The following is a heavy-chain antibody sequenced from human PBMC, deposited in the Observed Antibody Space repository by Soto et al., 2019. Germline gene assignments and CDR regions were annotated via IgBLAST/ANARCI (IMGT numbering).Heavy chain of an antibody. J-gene: IGHJ5*02. CDR2: ISDGGGSP. Sequence: EVQLLESGGGLVQPGGSLRLSCAASGYSFSTYAMSWVRQAPGKGLEWVSGISDGGGSPFIADSVKGRFIISRDNAKDTLYLQMNSLTGEDTAIYYCVKHAEYQLVSWFDPWGQGTLVTVSS. D-gene: IGHD6-6*01. CDR3: VKHAEYQLVSWFDP. V-gene: IGHV3-23*01. CDR1: GYSFSTYA.